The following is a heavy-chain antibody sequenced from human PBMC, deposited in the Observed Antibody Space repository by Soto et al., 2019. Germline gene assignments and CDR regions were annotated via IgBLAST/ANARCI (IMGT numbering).Heavy chain of an antibody. V-gene: IGHV3-23*01. CDR3: AKEFLYFDY. CDR1: GFTFSSYA. CDR2: ISGSGGST. J-gene: IGHJ4*02. Sequence: GGSLRLSCAASGFTFSSYAMSWVRQAPGKGLEWVSAISGSGGSTYYADSSKGRFTMSMGNSKNTLYLQMNSLRAEDTAVYYCAKEFLYFDYWGQGTLVTVSS.